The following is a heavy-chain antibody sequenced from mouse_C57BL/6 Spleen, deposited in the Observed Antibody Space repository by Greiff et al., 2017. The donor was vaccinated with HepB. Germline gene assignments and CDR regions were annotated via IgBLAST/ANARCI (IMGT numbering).Heavy chain of an antibody. V-gene: IGHV1-53*01. Sequence: VQLQQPGTELVKPGASVKLSCKASGYTFTSYWMHWVKQRPGQGLEWIGNINPSNGGTNYNEKFKSKATLTVDKSSSTAYMQLSSLTSEDSAVYYCARSGNYDYDGVTYYAMDYWGQGTSVTVSS. J-gene: IGHJ4*01. CDR2: INPSNGGT. CDR1: GYTFTSYW. CDR3: ARSGNYDYDGVTYYAMDY. D-gene: IGHD2-4*01.